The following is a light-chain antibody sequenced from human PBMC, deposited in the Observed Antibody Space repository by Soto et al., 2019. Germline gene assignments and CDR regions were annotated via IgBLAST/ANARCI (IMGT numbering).Light chain of an antibody. Sequence: EIVLTQSPGTLSLSPGERATLSCRASQSVSSSYLAWYQQKTGQAPRLLIYVASSRATGIPDRFSGSGSGTDFTLTISRLEPEDFAVYYCQQYGSSLLYTFGQGTKLAIK. J-gene: IGKJ2*01. V-gene: IGKV3-20*01. CDR3: QQYGSSLLYT. CDR1: QSVSSSY. CDR2: VAS.